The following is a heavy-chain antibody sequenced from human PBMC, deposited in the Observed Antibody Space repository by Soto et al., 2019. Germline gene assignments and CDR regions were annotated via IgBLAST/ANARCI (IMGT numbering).Heavy chain of an antibody. CDR2: INGGGGRT. CDR1: GFTFSNYA. V-gene: IGHV3-23*01. D-gene: IGHD3-16*01. CDR3: AKDHDGGEFMDV. Sequence: TGGSLRLSCAASGFTFSNYAMTWVRQAPGKGLEWVSTINGGGGRTYYVASVKGRFTISRDNSESTLYLQMNGLRAEDTAVYYCAKDHDGGEFMDVWGRGTTVTVSS. J-gene: IGHJ6*02.